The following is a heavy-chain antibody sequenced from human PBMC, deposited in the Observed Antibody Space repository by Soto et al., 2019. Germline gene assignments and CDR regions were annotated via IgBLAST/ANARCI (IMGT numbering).Heavy chain of an antibody. D-gene: IGHD3-10*01. CDR1: GFSLSTSGVG. CDR3: AHTLWFGEFPDFDY. V-gene: IGHV2-5*02. Sequence: QITLKESGPTLVKPTQTLTLTCTFSGFSLSTSGVGVGWIRQPPGKALEWLALIYWDDDKHYSPSLKSRLTITKDTSKNTVVLTMTNMDPVDTATYYCAHTLWFGEFPDFDYWGQGTLVTVSS. J-gene: IGHJ4*02. CDR2: IYWDDDK.